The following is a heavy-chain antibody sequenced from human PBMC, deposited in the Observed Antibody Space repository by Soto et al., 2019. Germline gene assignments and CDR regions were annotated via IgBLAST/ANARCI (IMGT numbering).Heavy chain of an antibody. J-gene: IGHJ4*02. D-gene: IGHD3-16*01. CDR2: ISGSGGST. CDR1: GFTFSSYA. CDR3: ARDWGSSGGYYFDY. V-gene: IGHV3-23*01. Sequence: HPGGSLRLSCAASGFTFSSYAMSWVRQAPGKGLEWVSAISGSGGSTYYADSVKGRFTISGDNSKNTLYLQMNSLRAEDTAVYYCARDWGSSGGYYFDYWGQGTLVTVSS.